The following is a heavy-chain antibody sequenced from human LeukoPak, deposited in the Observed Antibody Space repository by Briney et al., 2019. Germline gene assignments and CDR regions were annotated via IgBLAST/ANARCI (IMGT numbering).Heavy chain of an antibody. CDR2: ISSSSSYI. CDR3: ARDVTGYRYYFDY. J-gene: IGHJ4*02. Sequence: GGSLRLSCAASGFTFSIYTMNWVRQAPGKGLEWVSSISSSSSYIYYADSVKGRFTISRENAKNSLCLQMNSLRAEDTAVYYCARDVTGYRYYFDYWGQGTLVTVSS. D-gene: IGHD3-9*01. CDR1: GFTFSIYT. V-gene: IGHV3-21*01.